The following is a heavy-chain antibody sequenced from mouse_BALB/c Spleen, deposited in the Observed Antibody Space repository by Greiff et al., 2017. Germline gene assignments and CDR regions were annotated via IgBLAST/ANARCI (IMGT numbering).Heavy chain of an antibody. CDR1: GFAFSSYD. D-gene: IGHD4-1*01. CDR3: ARHVLGRFAY. V-gene: IGHV5-12-1*01. CDR2: ISSGGGST. Sequence: EVKLMESGGGLVKPGGSLKLSCAASGFAFSSYDMSWVRQTPEKRLEWVAYISSGGGSTYYPDTVKGRFTISRDNAKNTLYLQMSSLKSEDTAMYYCARHVLGRFAYWGQGTLVTVSA. J-gene: IGHJ3*01.